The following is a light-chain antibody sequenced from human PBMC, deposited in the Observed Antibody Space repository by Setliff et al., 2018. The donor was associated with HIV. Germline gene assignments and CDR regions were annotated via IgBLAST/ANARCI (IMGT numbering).Light chain of an antibody. CDR3: CSYESGTFV. Sequence: QSVLTQPASVSGSPGQSITISCTGTSSDVGSYNLVSWYQQHPGKAPKLMIYEVSKGPSGVSNRFSGSKSGNTASLTISGLQAEDEGDYYCCSYESGTFVFGTGTKATV. J-gene: IGLJ1*01. CDR2: EVS. CDR1: SSDVGSYNL. V-gene: IGLV2-23*02.